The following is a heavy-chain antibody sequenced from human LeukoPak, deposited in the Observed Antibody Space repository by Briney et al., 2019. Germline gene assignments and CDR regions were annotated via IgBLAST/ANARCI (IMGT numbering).Heavy chain of an antibody. CDR2: ISYDGSKI. V-gene: IGHV3-30*01. Sequence: PGGSLRLSCAASGFTFSSYFMHWVRQAPGKGLEWVAVISYDGSKIYYADSMKGRFTISRDKSKNTLFLQMNSLRAEDTAVYYCARDSGFSGTQRGEYWGQGTLVTVSS. D-gene: IGHD3/OR15-3a*01. J-gene: IGHJ4*02. CDR1: GFTFSSYF. CDR3: ARDSGFSGTQRGEY.